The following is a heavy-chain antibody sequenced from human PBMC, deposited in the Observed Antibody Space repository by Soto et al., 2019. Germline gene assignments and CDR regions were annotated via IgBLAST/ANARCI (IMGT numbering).Heavy chain of an antibody. CDR2: IYSDGTT. V-gene: IGHV3-53*01. CDR3: ARDRYSKSDYKYGMDV. Sequence: GGSLRLSCAASGFTVSSNYMTWVRQAPGKGLEWVSVIYSDGTTYYADSVKGRFTISRDNSKNTLYLQMNSPRAEDTAVYYCARDRYSKSDYKYGMDVWGQGTTVTVSS. J-gene: IGHJ6*02. CDR1: GFTVSSNY. D-gene: IGHD6-13*01.